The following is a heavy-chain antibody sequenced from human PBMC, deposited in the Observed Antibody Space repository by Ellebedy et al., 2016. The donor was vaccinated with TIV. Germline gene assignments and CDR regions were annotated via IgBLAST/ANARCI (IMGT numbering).Heavy chain of an antibody. Sequence: ASVKVSCKASGYTFTNYYMHWVRQAPGQGLEWMGVIDPSGGGTTYAQKFQGRVTMTRDTSTTIVSMELSSLRSEDAAVYYCATYGSGTYAFFDHWGQGTLVTVSS. CDR1: GYTFTNYY. V-gene: IGHV1-46*01. CDR3: ATYGSGTYAFFDH. CDR2: IDPSGGGT. J-gene: IGHJ4*02. D-gene: IGHD3-10*01.